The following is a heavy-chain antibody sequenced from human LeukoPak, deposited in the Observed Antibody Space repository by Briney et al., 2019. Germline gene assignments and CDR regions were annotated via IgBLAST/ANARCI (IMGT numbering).Heavy chain of an antibody. D-gene: IGHD6-13*01. J-gene: IGHJ6*03. V-gene: IGHV3-23*01. CDR2: ISSSGGST. CDR1: GFTFSAYV. Sequence: PGGSLRLSCAASGFTFSAYVMTWVRQAPGKGLEWVSAISSSGGSTYYADSVKGRFTISRDNSKNTLYLQMNSLGAGDTALYYCAKEKGFSSPYYYYYMDVWGKGTTVTVSS. CDR3: AKEKGFSSPYYYYYMDV.